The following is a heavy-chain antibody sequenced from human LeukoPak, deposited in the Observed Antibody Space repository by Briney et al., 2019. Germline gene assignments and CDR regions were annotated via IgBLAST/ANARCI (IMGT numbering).Heavy chain of an antibody. V-gene: IGHV1-2*06. D-gene: IGHD3-10*01. Sequence: ASVKVSCKTSGFTFSGSYIHWVRQVPGQGLEWLGRITPNSGGTNYAHKFRGRVTMTRETSITTVYMELNRLTSDDTAVYYCARGPASWSFPDLDYWGQGTLVTVSS. CDR1: GFTFSGSY. CDR3: ARGPASWSFPDLDY. CDR2: ITPNSGGT. J-gene: IGHJ4*02.